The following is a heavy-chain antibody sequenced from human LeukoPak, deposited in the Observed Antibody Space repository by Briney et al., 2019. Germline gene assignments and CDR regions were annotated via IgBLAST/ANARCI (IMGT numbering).Heavy chain of an antibody. Sequence: SETLSLTCTVSGGSISSSSYYWGWIRQPPGKGPEWIGSIYYSGSTYYNPSLKSRVTISVDTSKNQFALKLSSVTAADTAVYYCASLNYYDSSGYSPRFDYWGQGTLVTVSS. CDR2: IYYSGST. CDR3: ASLNYYDSSGYSPRFDY. J-gene: IGHJ4*02. D-gene: IGHD3-22*01. CDR1: GGSISSSSYY. V-gene: IGHV4-39*01.